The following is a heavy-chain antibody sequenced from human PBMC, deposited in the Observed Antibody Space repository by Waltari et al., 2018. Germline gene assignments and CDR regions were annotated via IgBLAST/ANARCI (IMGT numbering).Heavy chain of an antibody. CDR3: ARHRSSLDSSSFYFDY. D-gene: IGHD6-13*01. V-gene: IGHV4-61*02. J-gene: IGHJ4*02. CDR1: GGSISSRLYS. CDR2: FVPSGGS. Sequence: QLQLQESGPGLVMPSETLSLTCTVPGGSISSRLYSCNSIRQPAGRGLGWIGRFVPSGGSNYNPSAKTRVTISLKTAKNQISLNQTSVTAADTDVYYWARHRSSLDSSSFYFDYWGQGTLVTVSS.